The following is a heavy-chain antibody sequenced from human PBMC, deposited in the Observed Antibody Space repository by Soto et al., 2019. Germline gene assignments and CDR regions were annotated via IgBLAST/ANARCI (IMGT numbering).Heavy chain of an antibody. J-gene: IGHJ4*02. CDR3: ARDRGYGTPFDY. CDR1: GFTFSSYW. Sequence: EVQLVESGGGLVQPGGSLRLSCAASGFTFSSYWIHWVRQAPGKGPVWVSRINNDGSSAKYADSVKGRFTISRDNAKNTLYLQMSSLRAEDTAVYYCARDRGYGTPFDYWGQGTLVTVSS. CDR2: INNDGSSA. V-gene: IGHV3-74*03. D-gene: IGHD5-12*01.